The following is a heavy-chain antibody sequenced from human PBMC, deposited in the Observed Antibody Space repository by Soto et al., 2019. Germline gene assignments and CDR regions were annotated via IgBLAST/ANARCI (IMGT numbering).Heavy chain of an antibody. Sequence: SETLSLTCAVSGGSISSGGYYWNWIRQPPGKGLEWIGYMYYSGSTSYNPSLKSRVTISVDTSKKQFSLKLSSVTAADTAVYYCAGGTYWYYFDYWGQGTPVTVSS. CDR3: AGGTYWYYFDY. CDR1: GGSISSGGYY. CDR2: MYYSGST. V-gene: IGHV4-61*08. D-gene: IGHD1-26*01. J-gene: IGHJ4*02.